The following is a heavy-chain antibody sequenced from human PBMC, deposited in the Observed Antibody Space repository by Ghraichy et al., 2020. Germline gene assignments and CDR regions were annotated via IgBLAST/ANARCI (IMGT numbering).Heavy chain of an antibody. V-gene: IGHV3-48*02. D-gene: IGHD4-23*01. J-gene: IGHJ6*02. CDR2: ISSSSRFI. CDR1: GFTFSGYN. Sequence: GSLNISCVGSGFTFSGYNLNWVRQSPGKGLEWVSYISSSSRFIAYADSVKGRFTVSRDNAQNSLYLQMNSLRDEDTAVYYCARASTVVRFYYYDGMDVWGQGTTVTVSS. CDR3: ARASTVVRFYYYDGMDV.